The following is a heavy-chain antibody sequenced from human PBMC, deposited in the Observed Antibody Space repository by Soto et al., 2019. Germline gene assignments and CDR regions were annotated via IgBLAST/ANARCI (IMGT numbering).Heavy chain of an antibody. Sequence: KVSCKASGGTFSTYTITWVRQAPGQGLEWMGRIIPIIGIINYAQKFQGRVTISADKFTGTAYMELTGLRSDDTAVYYCAGDPDSHYNDSHASSYPWGQGTLVTVSS. CDR3: AGDPDSHYNDSHASSYP. J-gene: IGHJ5*02. V-gene: IGHV1-69*04. CDR2: IIPIIGII. D-gene: IGHD4-4*01. CDR1: GGTFSTYT.